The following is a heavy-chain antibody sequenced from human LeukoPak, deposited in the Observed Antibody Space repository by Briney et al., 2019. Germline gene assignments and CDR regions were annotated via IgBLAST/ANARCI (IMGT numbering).Heavy chain of an antibody. CDR3: ATPLDYYDSSGYHQGGD. J-gene: IGHJ4*02. CDR2: IRESGSEE. V-gene: IGHV3-7*03. Sequence: GGSLRLSCAASGFTFSNHWMNWVRQAPEKGLEWVAAIRESGSEEFYVDSVKGRFTISRDNAKNSLYLQMSSLRVEDTAMYYCATPLDYYDSSGYHQGGDWGQGTLVTVSS. D-gene: IGHD3-22*01. CDR1: GFTFSNHW.